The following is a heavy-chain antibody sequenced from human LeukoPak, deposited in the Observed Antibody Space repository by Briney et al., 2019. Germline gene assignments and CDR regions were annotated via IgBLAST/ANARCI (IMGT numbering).Heavy chain of an antibody. D-gene: IGHD1-26*01. J-gene: IGHJ4*02. V-gene: IGHV7-4-1*02. CDR2: ISTNTGNP. CDR1: GYSFTSYV. CDR3: ARGIAGDY. Sequence: GASVKVSCKASGYSFTSYVLNWVRQAPGQGLEWMGWISTNTGNPTYAQGFTGRFVFSLDTSVSTAYLQISSLKAEDTAVYYCARGIAGDYWAQGTLVTVSS.